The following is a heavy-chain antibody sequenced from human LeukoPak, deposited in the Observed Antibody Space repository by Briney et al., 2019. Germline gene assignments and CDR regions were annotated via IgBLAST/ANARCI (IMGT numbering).Heavy chain of an antibody. CDR1: GFTFSSYA. CDR3: AKSSPMTMVRGANDY. V-gene: IGHV3-23*01. Sequence: GGSLRLSCAASGFTFSSYAMSWVRQAPGKGLEWVSSISGSGDSTYYADSVKGRFTISRDNSVNTLYLQMNSLRAEDTAVFYCAKSSPMTMVRGANDYWGQGTLVTVSS. D-gene: IGHD3-10*01. CDR2: ISGSGDST. J-gene: IGHJ4*02.